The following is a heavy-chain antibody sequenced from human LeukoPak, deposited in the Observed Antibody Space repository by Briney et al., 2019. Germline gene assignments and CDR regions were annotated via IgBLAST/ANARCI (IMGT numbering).Heavy chain of an antibody. V-gene: IGHV4-59*01. D-gene: IGHD3-16*02. CDR1: GGSISSYN. Sequence: SETLSLTCTVPGGSISSYNWSWIPQPPRKGLQWIGYIYYSWNTNYNPSLKSRVTISVDTSKNQFSLKLSSVTAADTAVYYCARYVWGSYPTFEDYWGQGTLVIVSS. CDR2: IYYSWNT. CDR3: ARYVWGSYPTFEDY. J-gene: IGHJ4*02.